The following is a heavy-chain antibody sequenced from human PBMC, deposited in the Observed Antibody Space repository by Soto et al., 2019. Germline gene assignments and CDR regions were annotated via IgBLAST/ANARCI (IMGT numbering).Heavy chain of an antibody. CDR3: ARLHGEWFLPDYYYYGMDV. D-gene: IGHD3-3*01. CDR1: GYSFTSYW. Sequence: GESLKISCKGSGYSFTSYWIGWVRQMPGKGLEWMGIIYPGDSDTRYSPSVQGQVTISADKSISTAYLQWSSLKASDTAMYYCARLHGEWFLPDYYYYGMDVWGQGTTVTVSS. V-gene: IGHV5-51*01. J-gene: IGHJ6*02. CDR2: IYPGDSDT.